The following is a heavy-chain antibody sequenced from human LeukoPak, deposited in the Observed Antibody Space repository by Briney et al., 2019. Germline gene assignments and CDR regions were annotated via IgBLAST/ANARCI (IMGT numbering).Heavy chain of an antibody. CDR3: ARSGVVVAAPVRFDP. CDR2: IKEDGSEK. Sequence: GGSLRLSCAASGFTFNNFWMSWVRQAPGKGLEWVANIKEDGSEKHYVDSVKGRFTISRDNAKNSLYLQMNSLRAEDTAVYYCARSGVVVAAPVRFDPWGQGTLVTVSS. V-gene: IGHV3-7*01. J-gene: IGHJ5*02. D-gene: IGHD2-2*01. CDR1: GFTFNNFW.